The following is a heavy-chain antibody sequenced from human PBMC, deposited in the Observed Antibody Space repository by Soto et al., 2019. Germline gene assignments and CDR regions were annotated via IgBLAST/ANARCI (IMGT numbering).Heavy chain of an antibody. CDR3: ARSIVVVTAADY. J-gene: IGHJ4*02. CDR1: GYTFTSYA. D-gene: IGHD2-21*02. CDR2: INAGNGNT. Sequence: QVQLVQSGAEVKKPGASVKVSCKASGYTFTSYAMHWVRQAPGQRLEWMGWINAGNGNTKYSQKFQGRVTITRDTGASTAYMELSSLRSEDTAVYYCARSIVVVTAADYWCQGTLVTVSS. V-gene: IGHV1-3*01.